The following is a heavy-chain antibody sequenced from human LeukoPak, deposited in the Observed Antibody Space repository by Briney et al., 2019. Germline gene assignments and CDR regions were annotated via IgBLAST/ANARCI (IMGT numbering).Heavy chain of an antibody. CDR2: IIPIFGTA. CDR3: ARAIGYSGYDENYGMDV. Sequence: SVKVSCKASGGTFSSYAISWVRQAPGQGLEWMGGIIPIFGTANYAQKFQGRVTITADESTSTAYMELSSLRSEDTAVYYCARAIGYSGYDENYGMDVWGQGTTVTVSS. J-gene: IGHJ6*02. CDR1: GGTFSSYA. V-gene: IGHV1-69*13. D-gene: IGHD5-12*01.